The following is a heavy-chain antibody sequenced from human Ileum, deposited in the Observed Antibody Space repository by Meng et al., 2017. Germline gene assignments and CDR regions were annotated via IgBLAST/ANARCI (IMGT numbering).Heavy chain of an antibody. D-gene: IGHD3-16*01. CDR2: ISWNGGRL. CDR1: GFTFDDYA. J-gene: IGHJ6*02. V-gene: IGHV3-9*01. CDR3: AKVSIMGYYYNAMDV. Sequence: SLKISCAASGFTFDDYAMYWVRQAPGKGLEWVSGISWNGGRLGYADSVKGRFTISRDNAKNSLYLQMNSLRAEDTAVYYCAKVSIMGYYYNAMDVWGQGTTVTVSS.